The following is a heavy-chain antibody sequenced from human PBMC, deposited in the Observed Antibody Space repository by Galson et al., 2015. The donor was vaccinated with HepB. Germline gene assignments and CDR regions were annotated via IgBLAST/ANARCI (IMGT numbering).Heavy chain of an antibody. D-gene: IGHD6-13*01. V-gene: IGHV3-73*01. CDR2: IRSKANSYTT. CDR1: GFTFSGSA. J-gene: IGHJ4*02. Sequence: SLRLSCAASGFTFSGSAMHWVRQAPGKGLEWVGRIRSKANSYTTAYAASVKVRFTISRDDSKNTAYLQMNSLKTEDTAVYYCTRRSSSWSDYWGQGTLVTVSS. CDR3: TRRSSSWSDY.